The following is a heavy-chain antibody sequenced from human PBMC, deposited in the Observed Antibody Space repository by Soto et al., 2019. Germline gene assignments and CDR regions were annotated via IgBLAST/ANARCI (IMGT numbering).Heavy chain of an antibody. Sequence: GVSVKVSCKVSGYTLTELSMHWVRQAPGKGLEWMGGFDPEDGETIYAQKFQGRVTMTEDTSTDTAYTELSSLRSEDTAVYYCAPSVTGYFDYWGQGTLVTVSS. CDR3: APSVTGYFDY. CDR2: FDPEDGET. D-gene: IGHD3-10*01. J-gene: IGHJ4*02. V-gene: IGHV1-24*01. CDR1: GYTLTELS.